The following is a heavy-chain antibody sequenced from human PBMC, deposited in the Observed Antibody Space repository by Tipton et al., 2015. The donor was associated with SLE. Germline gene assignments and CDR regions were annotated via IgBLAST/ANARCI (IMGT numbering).Heavy chain of an antibody. CDR2: INPSGGST. CDR1: GYTFTSYY. V-gene: IGHV1-46*01. J-gene: IGHJ4*02. Sequence: QLVQSGAEVKKPGASVKVSCKASGYTFTSYYMHWVRQAPGQGLEWMGIINPSGGSTSYAQKFQGRVTMTRDTSTSTVYMELSSLRSEDTAVYYCARGGLDEQWLVGDFDYWGQGTLVTVSS. CDR3: ARGGLDEQWLVGDFDY. D-gene: IGHD6-19*01.